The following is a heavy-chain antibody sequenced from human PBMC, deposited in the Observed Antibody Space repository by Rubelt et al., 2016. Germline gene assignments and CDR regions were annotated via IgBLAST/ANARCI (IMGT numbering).Heavy chain of an antibody. CDR3: ARGSSGPY. D-gene: IGHD3-10*01. V-gene: IGHV4-34*01. Sequence: QVQLQQWGAGLLKPSETLSLTCAVYGGSFSGYYWSWIRQPPGKGLEWIGEINHSGSTNYNPSLKGRVTISADTSKNQFSLKLSAVTAADTAVYYCARGSSGPYWGQGTLVTVSS. CDR2: INHSGST. J-gene: IGHJ4*02. CDR1: GGSFSGYY.